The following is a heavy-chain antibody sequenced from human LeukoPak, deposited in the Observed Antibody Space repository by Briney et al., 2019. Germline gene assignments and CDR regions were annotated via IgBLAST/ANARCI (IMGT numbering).Heavy chain of an antibody. CDR2: ISSSGSTI. J-gene: IGHJ4*02. CDR1: GFTFSDYY. Sequence: PGGSLRPSCAASGFTFSDYYMSWIRQAPGKGLEWVSSISSSGSTIYYADSVKGRFTISRDNSKNTLYLQMNSLRAEDTAVYYCAKDPGGESGYDFFDYWGQGTLVTVSS. D-gene: IGHD5-12*01. CDR3: AKDPGGESGYDFFDY. V-gene: IGHV3-11*04.